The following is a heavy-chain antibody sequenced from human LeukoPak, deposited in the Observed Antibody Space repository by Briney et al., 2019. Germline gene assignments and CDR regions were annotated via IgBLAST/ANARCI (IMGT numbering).Heavy chain of an antibody. V-gene: IGHV3-30*18. J-gene: IGHJ4*02. Sequence: GGSLRLSCAASGFTFSSYGMHWVRQAPGKGLEWVAVISYDGSNKYYADSVKGRFTISRDNSKNTLYLQMNSLRAEDTAVYYCAKDHGRYNWNPFDYWSQGTLVTVSS. CDR2: ISYDGSNK. CDR1: GFTFSSYG. CDR3: AKDHGRYNWNPFDY. D-gene: IGHD1-20*01.